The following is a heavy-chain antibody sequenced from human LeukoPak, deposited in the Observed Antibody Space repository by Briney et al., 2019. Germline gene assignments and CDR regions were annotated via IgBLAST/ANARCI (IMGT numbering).Heavy chain of an antibody. Sequence: ASVKVSCKASGYTFTSYDINWVRQATGQGLEWMGWMNPNSGNTGYAQKFQGRVTMTRNTSISTAYMELSSLRSEDTAVYYCARGPRGYDKTPPYNWFDPWGQGTLVTVSS. CDR2: MNPNSGNT. J-gene: IGHJ5*02. V-gene: IGHV1-8*01. CDR1: GYTFTSYD. D-gene: IGHD3-3*01. CDR3: ARGPRGYDKTPPYNWFDP.